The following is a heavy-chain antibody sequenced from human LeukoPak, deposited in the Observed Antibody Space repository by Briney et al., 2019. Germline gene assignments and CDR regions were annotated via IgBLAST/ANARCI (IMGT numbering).Heavy chain of an antibody. V-gene: IGHV4-59*01. CDR2: INYSGRT. CDR1: GGSISSYY. CDR3: ARSKLGVGDAFDI. Sequence: SETLSLTCTVSGGSISSYYWSWIRQPPGKGLEGIGYINYSGRTNYDPSLRSRVTISVDTSKNHFSLKLSPVTAADTAVYYSARSKLGVGDAFDIWGQGTMVTVSS. D-gene: IGHD3-16*01. J-gene: IGHJ3*02.